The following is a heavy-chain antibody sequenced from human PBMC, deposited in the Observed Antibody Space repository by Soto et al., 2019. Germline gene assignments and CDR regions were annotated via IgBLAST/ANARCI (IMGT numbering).Heavy chain of an antibody. D-gene: IGHD3-22*01. CDR1: GYTFTSYG. CDR2: ISAYNGNT. J-gene: IGHJ6*02. CDR3: ARTGYYYDSSGYNTLGYYGMDV. Sequence: ASVKVSCKASGYTFTSYGISWVRQAPGQGLEWMGWISAYNGNTNYAQKLQGRVTMTTDTSTSTAYMELRSLRSADTAVYYCARTGYYYDSSGYNTLGYYGMDVWGQGTTVTVSS. V-gene: IGHV1-18*01.